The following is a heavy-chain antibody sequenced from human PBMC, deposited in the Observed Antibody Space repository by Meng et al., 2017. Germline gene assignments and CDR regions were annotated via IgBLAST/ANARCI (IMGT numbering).Heavy chain of an antibody. CDR2: INAGNSDT. CDR3: ARAIAVSGTGRFDY. J-gene: IGHJ4*02. Sequence: QVQLVQLGAEVKKPGASMKVSGKASGYTFTTYGIHWVRQAPGQRLEWMGWINAGNSDTKYSQKLQGRVTITRDTSASTVYMEVSSLRSEDTGVYYCARAIAVSGTGRFDYWGQGTLVTVSS. CDR1: GYTFTTYG. D-gene: IGHD6-19*01. V-gene: IGHV1-3*01.